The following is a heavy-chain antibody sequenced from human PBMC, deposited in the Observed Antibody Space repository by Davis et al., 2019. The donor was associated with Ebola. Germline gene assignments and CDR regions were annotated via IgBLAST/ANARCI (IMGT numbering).Heavy chain of an antibody. Sequence: GESLKISCAASGFTFSGSAMHWVRQAPGKGLEWVANIKQDGSEKYYVDSVKGRFTISRDNAKNSLYLQMNSLRAEDTAVYYCARDAYDFWSGYYYYYYGMDVWGQGTTVTVSS. J-gene: IGHJ6*02. CDR2: IKQDGSEK. CDR1: GFTFSGSA. CDR3: ARDAYDFWSGYYYYYYGMDV. D-gene: IGHD3-3*01. V-gene: IGHV3-7*01.